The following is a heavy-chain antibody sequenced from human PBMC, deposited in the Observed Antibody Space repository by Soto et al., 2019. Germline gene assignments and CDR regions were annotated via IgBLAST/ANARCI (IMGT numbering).Heavy chain of an antibody. V-gene: IGHV2-26*01. CDR2: IFSNDEK. CDR1: GFSLSNARMG. CDR3: ARIFGGYYDILTGYYQAYYFDY. J-gene: IGHJ4*02. D-gene: IGHD3-9*01. Sequence: SGPTLVNPTETLTLTCTVSGFSLSNARMGVSWIRQPPGKALEWLAHIFSNDEKSYSTSLKSRLTISKDTSKSQVVLTMTNMDPVDTATYYCARIFGGYYDILTGYYQAYYFDYWGQGTLVTVSS.